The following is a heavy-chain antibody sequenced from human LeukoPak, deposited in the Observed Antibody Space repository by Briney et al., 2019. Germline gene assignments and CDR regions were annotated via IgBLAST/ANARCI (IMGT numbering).Heavy chain of an antibody. D-gene: IGHD3-10*01. CDR2: IYHSGST. V-gene: IGHV4-30-2*01. J-gene: IGHJ5*02. Sequence: SETLSLTCAVSGGSIGSGGYSWSSIRQPPGTGLEWIGYIYHSGSTYYNPSLKSRVTISVDRSKNQFSLKLSSVTAADTAVYYCARGVGEFLSPNWFDPWGQGTLVTVSS. CDR3: ARGVGEFLSPNWFDP. CDR1: GGSIGSGGYS.